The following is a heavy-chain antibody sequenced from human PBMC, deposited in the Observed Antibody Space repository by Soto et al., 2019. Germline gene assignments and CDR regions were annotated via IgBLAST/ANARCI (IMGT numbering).Heavy chain of an antibody. D-gene: IGHD3-3*01. Sequence: EVQLVESGGGLVKPGRSLRLSCTASGFTFGDYAMSWFRQAPGKGLEWVGFIRSKAYGGTTEYAASVKGRFTISRDDSKSIAYLQMNSLKTEDTAVYYCTREGGDSWIRYGGNAHFDYWGQGTLVTVSS. CDR1: GFTFGDYA. J-gene: IGHJ4*02. CDR3: TREGGDSWIRYGGNAHFDY. V-gene: IGHV3-49*05. CDR2: IRSKAYGGTT.